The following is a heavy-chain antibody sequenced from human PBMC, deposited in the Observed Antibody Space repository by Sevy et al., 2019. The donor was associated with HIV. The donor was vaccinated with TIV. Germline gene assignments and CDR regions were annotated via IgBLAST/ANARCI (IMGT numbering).Heavy chain of an antibody. D-gene: IGHD5-18*01. V-gene: IGHV3-23*01. CDR1: GFSISTHA. J-gene: IGHJ4*02. Sequence: GSLRLSCGASGFSISTHAMNWVRQAPGRGLEWISGISATDGSTHYADSVKGRFIISRDNSKNTVHLQMNSLRAEDTALYYCAAGDTAFLADLDFWGQGTLVTVSS. CDR3: AAGDTAFLADLDF. CDR2: ISATDGST.